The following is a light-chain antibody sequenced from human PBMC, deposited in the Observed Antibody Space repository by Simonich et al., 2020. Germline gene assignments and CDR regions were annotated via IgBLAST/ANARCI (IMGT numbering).Light chain of an antibody. V-gene: IGKV1-9*01. CDR3: QQLNSYPIT. CDR1: QGIRSY. Sequence: DIQLTQSPSFLSASVGDRVTITCRASQGIRSYLAWYQQKLGKAPKLLIYAASTLQSGVPSRFSGSGSGTEFTLTISSLQPEDFATYYCQQLNSYPITFGQGTRLEIK. CDR2: AAS. J-gene: IGKJ5*01.